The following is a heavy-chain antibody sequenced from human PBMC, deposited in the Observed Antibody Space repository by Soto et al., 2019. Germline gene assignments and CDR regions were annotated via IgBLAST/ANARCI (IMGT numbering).Heavy chain of an antibody. J-gene: IGHJ3*02. CDR3: ARENGHCTDACNRGAFDI. Sequence: EVQVVESGGGLVKPGGSLRLSCAASGFTFSEYSFLWVRQAPGKGLEWLSFIANGDNHIFYSDSVKGRFTIPRDNAKNAVYLQLNSLRADDSAVYYCARENGHCTDACNRGAFDIWVQGTMVTVSS. CDR2: IANGDNHI. V-gene: IGHV3-21*01. D-gene: IGHD2-2*01. CDR1: GFTFSEYS.